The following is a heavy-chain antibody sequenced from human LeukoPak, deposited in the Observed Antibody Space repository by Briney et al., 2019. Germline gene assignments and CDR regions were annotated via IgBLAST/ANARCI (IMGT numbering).Heavy chain of an antibody. CDR1: GITLSNYG. V-gene: IGHV3-23*01. Sequence: PGGSLRLSCVVSGITLSNYGMSWVRQAPGPGLELVSGISEKGGSTTYADSVTGRFIISRDTSKNTVYMQMNCLRVEGTAVYFCAKRGIVIQAVIIIGFHKEAYYFDYWGQGILVTVSS. D-gene: IGHD3-10*01. CDR3: AKRGIVIQAVIIIGFHKEAYYFDY. J-gene: IGHJ4*02. CDR2: ISEKGGST.